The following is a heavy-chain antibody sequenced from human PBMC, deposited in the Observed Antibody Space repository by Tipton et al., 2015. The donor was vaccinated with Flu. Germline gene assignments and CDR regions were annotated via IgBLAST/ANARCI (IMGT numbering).Heavy chain of an antibody. CDR2: IYTSGST. D-gene: IGHD1-26*01. Sequence: TLSLTCTVSGGSFTSDYLTWIRQPPGRGLEWIGRIYTSGSTNYNPSLKSRVTMSVDTSKNQFSLKLSSVTAADTAVYYCARDTAGGATYWYFDLWGRGTLDTVSS. CDR3: ARDTAGGATYWYFDL. V-gene: IGHV4-4*07. CDR1: GGSFTSDY. J-gene: IGHJ2*01.